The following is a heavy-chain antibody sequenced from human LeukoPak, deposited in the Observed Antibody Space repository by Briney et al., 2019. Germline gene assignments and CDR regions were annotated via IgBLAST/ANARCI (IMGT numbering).Heavy chain of an antibody. D-gene: IGHD3-16*01. CDR2: ISSSSSYI. CDR1: GFTFSSYS. CDR3: ARSLPGGGGVFDY. Sequence: GGSLRLSCAASGFTFSSYSMNWVRQAPGKGLEWVSSISSSSSYIYYADSVKGRFTISRDNAKNSLYLQKNSLRAEDTAVYYCARSLPGGGGVFDYWGQGTLVTVSS. V-gene: IGHV3-21*01. J-gene: IGHJ4*02.